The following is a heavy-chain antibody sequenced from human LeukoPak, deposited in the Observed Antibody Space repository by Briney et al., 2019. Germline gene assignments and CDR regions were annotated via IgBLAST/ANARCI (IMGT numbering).Heavy chain of an antibody. D-gene: IGHD4-23*01. CDR1: GYTFTGYY. CDR2: INPNSGDT. CDR3: ARDRSVVRFDY. V-gene: IGHV1-2*02. J-gene: IGHJ4*02. Sequence: ASVKVSCKASGYTFTGYYMHWVRRAPGQGLEWMGWINPNSGDTNYAQKFQGRVTMTRDTSISTAYMELSSLRSDDTAVYYCARDRSVVRFDYWGQGTLVTVSS.